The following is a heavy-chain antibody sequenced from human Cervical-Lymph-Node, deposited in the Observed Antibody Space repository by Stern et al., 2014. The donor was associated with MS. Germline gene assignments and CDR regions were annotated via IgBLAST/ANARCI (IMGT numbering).Heavy chain of an antibody. CDR1: GFTFSSSC. D-gene: IGHD4-23*01. CDR2: IWYDGSNR. CDR3: AREGGNTAEYFQH. Sequence: VQLVESGGGVVQPGRSLRLSCAASGFTFSSSCMHWVRQAPGKGLEWLAIIWYDGSNRYYADSVKGRFTISRDNSKNTLYLQMNSLRAEDTAVYYCAREGGNTAEYFQHWGQGTLVTVSS. V-gene: IGHV3-33*01. J-gene: IGHJ1*01.